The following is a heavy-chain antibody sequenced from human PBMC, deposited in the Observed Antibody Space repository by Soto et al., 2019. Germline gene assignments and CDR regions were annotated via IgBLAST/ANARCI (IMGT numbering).Heavy chain of an antibody. CDR1: GFSFSNYA. V-gene: IGHV3-33*01. J-gene: IGHJ4*02. Sequence: GGSLRLSCAASGFSFSNYAMHWVRQVPGKGLEWVAVIWYDGSNKYYADSVKGRFTISKDNSQNTLYLQMNSLRAEDTAVYYCTRDPYGGSRYYFDSWGQGTLVTVSS. CDR3: TRDPYGGSRYYFDS. D-gene: IGHD1-26*01. CDR2: IWYDGSNK.